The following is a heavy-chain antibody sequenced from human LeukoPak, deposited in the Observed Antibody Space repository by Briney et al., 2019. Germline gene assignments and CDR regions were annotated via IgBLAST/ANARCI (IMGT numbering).Heavy chain of an antibody. CDR2: IYYSGST. Sequence: SETLSLTCAVYGGSFSGYYWSWIRQPPGKGLEWIGSIYYSGSTYYNPSLKSRVTISVDTSKNQFSLKLSSVTAADTAVYYCATSGYYYDSSGPYRGEYFDYWGQGTLVTVSS. J-gene: IGHJ4*02. D-gene: IGHD3-22*01. CDR3: ATSGYYYDSSGPYRGEYFDY. CDR1: GGSFSGYY. V-gene: IGHV4-34*01.